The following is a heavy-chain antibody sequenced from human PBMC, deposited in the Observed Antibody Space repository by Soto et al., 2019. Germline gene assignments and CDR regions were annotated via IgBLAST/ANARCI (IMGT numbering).Heavy chain of an antibody. CDR1: GGTFSSYA. V-gene: IGHV1-69*13. CDR2: IIPIFGTA. CDR3: ARDSPSCYTPPRCHYYGMDV. D-gene: IGHD2-2*02. J-gene: IGHJ6*02. Sequence: ASVKVSCKASGGTFSSYAISWVRQAPGQGLERMGGIIPIFGTANYAQKFQGRVTITADESTSTAYMELSSLRSEDTAVYYFARDSPSCYTPPRCHYYGMDVWGQGTTVTVSS.